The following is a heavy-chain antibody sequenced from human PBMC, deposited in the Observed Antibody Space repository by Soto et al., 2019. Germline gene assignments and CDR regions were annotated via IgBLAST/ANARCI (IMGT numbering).Heavy chain of an antibody. V-gene: IGHV3-30*18. CDR1: DFTFSIYG. D-gene: IGHD3-10*01. CDR3: AKDRTPGGVMDV. Sequence: GGALLLSCAASDFTFSIYGMHWVRQAPGKGLEWVAVISYDGSNKYYADSVKGRFTISIDNSKNTLYLQMNSLRAEDTAVYYCAKDRTPGGVMDVWGQGTPVTVSS. J-gene: IGHJ6*01. CDR2: ISYDGSNK.